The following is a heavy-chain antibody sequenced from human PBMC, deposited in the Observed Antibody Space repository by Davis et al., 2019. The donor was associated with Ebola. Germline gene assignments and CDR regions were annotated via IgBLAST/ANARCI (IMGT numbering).Heavy chain of an antibody. D-gene: IGHD6-13*01. J-gene: IGHJ6*02. CDR2: IWYDGSNK. CDR3: ARDSSSWYFSGMDV. Sequence: GGSLRLSCAASGFTFNSYGMHWVRQAPGKGLEWVAVIWYDGSNKYYADSVKGRFTISRDNSKNTLYLQMNSLRAEDTAVYYCARDSSSWYFSGMDVWGQGTTVTVSS. V-gene: IGHV3-33*01. CDR1: GFTFNSYG.